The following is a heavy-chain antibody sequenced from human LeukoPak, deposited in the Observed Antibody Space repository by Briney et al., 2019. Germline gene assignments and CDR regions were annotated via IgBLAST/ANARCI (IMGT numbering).Heavy chain of an antibody. D-gene: IGHD5-18*01. Sequence: GASVKLSCKASGYTFTGYYIHWVRHAPAQGLQWMGWINPNSGGTNYAQKFQGRVTMRRDTSISTAYMELRRLRSDDTAVYYCARRGGIQPRDDWGQGTLVTVSS. CDR3: ARRGGIQPRDD. CDR1: GYTFTGYY. CDR2: INPNSGGT. V-gene: IGHV1-2*02. J-gene: IGHJ4*02.